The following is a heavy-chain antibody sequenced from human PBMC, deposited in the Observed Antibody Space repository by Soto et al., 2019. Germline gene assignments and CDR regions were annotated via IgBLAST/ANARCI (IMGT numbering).Heavy chain of an antibody. CDR3: ARDRDSSYFPPPYYFDS. CDR2: ISYDGSKT. D-gene: IGHD4-4*01. J-gene: IGHJ4*02. CDR1: AFTFRSYT. V-gene: IGHV3-30*04. Sequence: GGSLRLSCAASAFTFRSYTMHWVRQAPGKGLEWVATISYDGSKTNYADSVRGRFTISRDNSKSTLFLQMDSLRPEDTAVYSCARDRDSSYFPPPYYFDSWGQGTLVTVSS.